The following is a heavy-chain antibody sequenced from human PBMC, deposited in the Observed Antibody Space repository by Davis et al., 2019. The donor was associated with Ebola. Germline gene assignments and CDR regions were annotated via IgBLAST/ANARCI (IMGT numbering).Heavy chain of an antibody. V-gene: IGHV3-33*01. CDR3: ARVKQWLVAAGWFDP. CDR2: IWYDGSNK. Sequence: GESLKISCAASGFNFSSYGMHWVRQAPGKGLEWVAVIWYDGSNKYYADSVKGRFTISRDNSKNTLYLQMNSLRAEDTAVYYCARVKQWLVAAGWFDPWGQGTLVTVSS. J-gene: IGHJ5*02. CDR1: GFNFSSYG. D-gene: IGHD6-19*01.